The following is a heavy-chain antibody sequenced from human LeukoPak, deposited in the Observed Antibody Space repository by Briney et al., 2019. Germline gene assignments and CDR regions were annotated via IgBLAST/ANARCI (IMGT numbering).Heavy chain of an antibody. Sequence: HPGRSLRLSCAASGFSFSSYGMHCVRQAPGKGLEWVGVIWYDGNNKYYADSVKGRFTMSRDNSKNTLYLQMNSLRAEDTAVYYCARGSGGYYNYFDYWGQGTLVTVSS. J-gene: IGHJ4*02. V-gene: IGHV3-33*01. CDR1: GFSFSSYG. CDR2: IWYDGNNK. CDR3: ARGSGGYYNYFDY. D-gene: IGHD3-22*01.